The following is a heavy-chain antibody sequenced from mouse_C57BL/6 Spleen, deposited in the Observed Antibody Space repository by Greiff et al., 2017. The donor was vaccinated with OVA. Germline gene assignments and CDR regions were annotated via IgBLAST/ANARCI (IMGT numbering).Heavy chain of an antibody. V-gene: IGHV1-69*01. D-gene: IGHD1-1*02. J-gene: IGHJ2*01. CDR3: ARGGGNYFDY. CDR1: GFTFTSYW. CDR2: IDPSDSYT. Sequence: QVQLQQPGAELVMPGASVKLSCKASGFTFTSYWMHWVKQRPGQGLEWIGEIDPSDSYTNYNQKFKGKSTLTVDKSSSTAYMQLSGLTSEDSAVYDCARGGGNYFDYWGQGTTLTVSS.